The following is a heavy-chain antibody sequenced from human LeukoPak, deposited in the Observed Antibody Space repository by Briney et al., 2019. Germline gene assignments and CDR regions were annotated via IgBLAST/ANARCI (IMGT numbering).Heavy chain of an antibody. CDR2: ISGSGGST. J-gene: IGHJ4*02. CDR1: GFTFSSYA. CDR3: AKSLPREDYCSGGSCYSAPRLQTYFAS. Sequence: GGSLRLSCAASGFTFSSYAMSWVRQAPGKGLEWVSAISGSGGSTYYADSVKGRFTISRDNSKNTLYLQMNSLRAEDTAVYYCAKSLPREDYCSGGSCYSAPRLQTYFASGGRGPW. V-gene: IGHV3-23*01. D-gene: IGHD2-15*01.